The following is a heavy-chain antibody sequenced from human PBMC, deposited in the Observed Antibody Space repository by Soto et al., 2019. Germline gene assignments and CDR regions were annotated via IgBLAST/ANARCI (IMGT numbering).Heavy chain of an antibody. CDR3: ARVLGQLPYYYAMDV. D-gene: IGHD1-1*01. J-gene: IGHJ6*02. Sequence: PXVSLRLSFAASGFTFNTYDMHWFRQATGKGLEWVSTIGAAVDTFYPGSVKGRFTISRDNAKNSLYLQMNSLRAGDTAVYFCARVLGQLPYYYAMDVCGQGTTVTVXS. CDR2: IGAAVDT. V-gene: IGHV3-13*01. CDR1: GFTFNTYD.